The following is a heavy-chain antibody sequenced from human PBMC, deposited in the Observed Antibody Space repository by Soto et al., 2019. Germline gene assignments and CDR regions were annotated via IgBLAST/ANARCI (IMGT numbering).Heavy chain of an antibody. V-gene: IGHV3-23*01. J-gene: IGHJ2*01. Sequence: GGSLRLSCAASGFTFSSYAMSWVRQAPGKGLEWVSAISGSGGSTYYADSVKGRFTISRDNSKNTLYLQMNSLRAEDTAVYYCAKGDYGGNVTPPIVYWYFDLWGRGTLVTVSS. CDR1: GFTFSSYA. CDR3: AKGDYGGNVTPPIVYWYFDL. CDR2: ISGSGGST. D-gene: IGHD4-17*01.